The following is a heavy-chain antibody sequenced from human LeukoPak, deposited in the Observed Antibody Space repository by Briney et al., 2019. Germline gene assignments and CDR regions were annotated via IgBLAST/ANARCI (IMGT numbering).Heavy chain of an antibody. CDR1: GYTFTGYY. Sequence: ASVKVSCKASGYTFTGYYMHWVRQAPGQGLEWMGWINPNSGGTNYAQKFQGRVTMTRDTSISTAYMELSRLRSDDTAVYYCARGVVTAFYYFDYWGQGTLVTVSS. D-gene: IGHD2-21*02. V-gene: IGHV1-2*02. CDR2: INPNSGGT. CDR3: ARGVVTAFYYFDY. J-gene: IGHJ4*02.